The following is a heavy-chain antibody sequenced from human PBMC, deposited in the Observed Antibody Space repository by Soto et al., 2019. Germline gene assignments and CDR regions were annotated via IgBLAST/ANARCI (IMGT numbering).Heavy chain of an antibody. CDR2: ISASGDNT. D-gene: IGHD3-9*01. Sequence: GGSLRLSCAASGFTFKSCAMTWVRQAPGKGLEWVSSISASGDNTYYAGSVKGRFTISRDTSKNTLYLQMNSLRAEDTAVYYCAKTSSGITIFWDWGQGTLVTVSS. CDR3: AKTSSGITIFWD. V-gene: IGHV3-23*01. J-gene: IGHJ4*02. CDR1: GFTFKSCA.